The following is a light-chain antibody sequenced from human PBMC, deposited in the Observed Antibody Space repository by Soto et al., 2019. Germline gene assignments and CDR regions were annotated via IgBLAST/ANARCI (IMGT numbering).Light chain of an antibody. J-gene: IGKJ5*01. CDR2: GAS. CDR3: QQYGSSPVT. V-gene: IGKV3-20*01. Sequence: EIVLTQSPGTLSLSPGERATLSCRASQSVSSTYLAWYQQKPGQPPRLLIYGASSRATGIPDRFSGSGSGTYFTLTITRLESEDFEVYYCQQYGSSPVTVGQGTRLDIK. CDR1: QSVSSTY.